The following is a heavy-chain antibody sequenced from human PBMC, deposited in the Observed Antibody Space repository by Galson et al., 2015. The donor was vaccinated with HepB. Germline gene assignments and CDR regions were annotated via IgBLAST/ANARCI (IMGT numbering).Heavy chain of an antibody. Sequence: SVKVSCKASGYTFTSYYMHWVRQAPGQGLEWMGIINPSGGTTSYAQKFQGRVTVTRDTSTSTVYMELSSLRSEDTAVYYCARTGTTRRILDYWGQGTLVTVSS. D-gene: IGHD1-14*01. J-gene: IGHJ4*02. CDR1: GYTFTSYY. CDR2: INPSGGTT. CDR3: ARTGTTRRILDY. V-gene: IGHV1-46*01.